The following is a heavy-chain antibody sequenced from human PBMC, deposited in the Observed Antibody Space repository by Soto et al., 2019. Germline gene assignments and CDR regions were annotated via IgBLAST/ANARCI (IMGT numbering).Heavy chain of an antibody. D-gene: IGHD5-12*01. V-gene: IGHV4-59*08. CDR3: ARQGHGYNLVYFDL. CDR1: GGSISSHY. J-gene: IGHJ4*02. CDR2: IYYSGST. Sequence: QVQLQESGPGLVKPSATLSLTCTVSGGSISSHYWSWIRQPPGKGLEWIGYIYYSGSTSYNPSLKCRVTLSVDTSKNQFSLKLSSVTAADTAVYYCARQGHGYNLVYFDLWGQGTLVTVSS.